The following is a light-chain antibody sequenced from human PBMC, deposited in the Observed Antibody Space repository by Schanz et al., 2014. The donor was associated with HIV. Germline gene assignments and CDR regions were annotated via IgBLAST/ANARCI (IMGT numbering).Light chain of an antibody. V-gene: IGLV2-8*01. CDR2: AVN. Sequence: QSVLTQPPSASGSPGQSVAISCTGASSDIGVSWYQQYPGNAPKLMIFAVNRRTSGVPDRFSGAKSGNTAFLLVSGLQDEDEADYYCASYGGNNNLLFGGGTKLTVL. J-gene: IGLJ2*01. CDR3: ASYGGNNNLL. CDR1: SSDIG.